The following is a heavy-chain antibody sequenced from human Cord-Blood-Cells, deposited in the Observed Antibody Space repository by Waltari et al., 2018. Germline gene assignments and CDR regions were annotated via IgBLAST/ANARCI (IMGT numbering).Heavy chain of an antibody. Sequence: QVQLQESGPGLVKPSETLSLTCTVSGGSISSYYWSWIRQPPGKGLEWIGYIYYSGSTNYNPSLKGRVTISVDTSKNQFSLKLSSVTATDTAVYYCARVGSSSGRKNAFDIWGQGTMVTVSS. CDR3: ARVGSSSGRKNAFDI. CDR1: GGSISSYY. J-gene: IGHJ3*02. V-gene: IGHV4-59*01. D-gene: IGHD6-13*01. CDR2: IYYSGST.